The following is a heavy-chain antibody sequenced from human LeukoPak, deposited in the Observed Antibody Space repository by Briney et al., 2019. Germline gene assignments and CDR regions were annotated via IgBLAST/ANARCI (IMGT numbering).Heavy chain of an antibody. Sequence: SETLSLTCTVSGGSISSSSYYWGWIRQPPGKGLEWIGSIYYSGSTYYNPSLKSRVTISVDTSKNQFSLKLSSVTAADTAVYYCAIITMVRGVIMVPDYWGQGTLVTVSS. V-gene: IGHV4-39*07. CDR3: AIITMVRGVIMVPDY. D-gene: IGHD3-10*01. CDR2: IYYSGST. CDR1: GGSISSSSYY. J-gene: IGHJ4*02.